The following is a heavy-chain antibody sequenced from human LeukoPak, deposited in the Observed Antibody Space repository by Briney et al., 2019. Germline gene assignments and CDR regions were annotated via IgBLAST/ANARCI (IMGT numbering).Heavy chain of an antibody. CDR1: GGSISSGGYY. D-gene: IGHD5-24*01. Sequence: SETLSLTCTVSGGSISSGGYYWSWVRQHPGKGLEWIGYIYYSGSTYYNPSLKSRVTISVDTSKNQFSLKLSSVTAADTAVYYCARERWLQRMGFDYWGQGTLVTVSS. CDR3: ARERWLQRMGFDY. CDR2: IYYSGST. V-gene: IGHV4-31*03. J-gene: IGHJ4*02.